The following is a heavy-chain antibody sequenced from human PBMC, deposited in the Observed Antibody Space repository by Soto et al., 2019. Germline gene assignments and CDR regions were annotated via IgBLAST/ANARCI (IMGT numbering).Heavy chain of an antibody. CDR1: GASISGFY. Sequence: SETLSLTCTVSGASISGFYWSWIRKSAGKGLEWIGRIYPSGHTQYRSSFETRVTVSVDMSTNQFFLEMRSVTAAGAAVYSCARESGENWSYEAYWGRGTQVSVSS. D-gene: IGHD1-7*01. CDR3: ARESGENWSYEAY. CDR2: IYPSGHT. V-gene: IGHV4-4*07. J-gene: IGHJ4*02.